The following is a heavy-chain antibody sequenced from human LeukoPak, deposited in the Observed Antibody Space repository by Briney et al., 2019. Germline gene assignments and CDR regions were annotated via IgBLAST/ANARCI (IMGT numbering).Heavy chain of an antibody. Sequence: SETLSLACAVSGGSISSSSHYWGWIRQAPGKRLECIGTIYYSGSSYYNPSLKSRVTMSVDTSKNQFSLRLSSVTAADTAVYYCARLPAITTYYYYYMDFWGQGTRVTVSS. V-gene: IGHV4-39*01. CDR3: ARLPAITTYYYYYMDF. CDR2: IYYSGSS. D-gene: IGHD5-12*01. J-gene: IGHJ6*03. CDR1: GGSISSSSHY.